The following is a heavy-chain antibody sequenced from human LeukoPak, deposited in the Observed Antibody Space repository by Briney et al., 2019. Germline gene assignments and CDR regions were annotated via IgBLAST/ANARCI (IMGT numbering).Heavy chain of an antibody. Sequence: PSETLSLTCAVSGGSISSGGYSWSWIRQPPGKGLEWIGYIYYSGSTYYSPSLKSRVTISVDTSKNQFSLKLSSVTAADTAVYYCARQALDTMVRGVIKFDPWGQGTLVTVSS. CDR1: GGSISSGGYS. CDR2: IYYSGST. J-gene: IGHJ5*02. V-gene: IGHV4-30-4*07. CDR3: ARQALDTMVRGVIKFDP. D-gene: IGHD3-10*01.